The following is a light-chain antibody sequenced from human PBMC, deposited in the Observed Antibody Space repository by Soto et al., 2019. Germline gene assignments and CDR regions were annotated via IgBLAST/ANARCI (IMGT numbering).Light chain of an antibody. V-gene: IGLV9-49*01. CDR1: SGYSNYK. Sequence: QSVLTQPPSASASLGASVTLTCTLSSGYSNYKVDWYQQRPGKGPRFVMRVGTGGIVGSKGGGIPDRFSVLGSGLNRYLTIKNIQEEDESDYHCGADHGSGSNFAYVFGTGTKVTVL. CDR2: VGTGGIVG. CDR3: GADHGSGSNFAYV. J-gene: IGLJ1*01.